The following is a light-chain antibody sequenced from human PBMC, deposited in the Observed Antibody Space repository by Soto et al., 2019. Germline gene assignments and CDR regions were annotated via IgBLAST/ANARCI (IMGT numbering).Light chain of an antibody. J-gene: IGKJ5*01. CDR3: QQYHYWPYT. CDR2: AAS. CDR1: QSLNFN. Sequence: EIVLTQSPCTLSLFPVERSTVCCTSSQSLNFNFLGWYQKKSGQAPRLLIYAASTRATGIPARFSGSGSGTEFTLTISSLQSEDFAIYYCQQYHYWPYTLGQGTRLEIK. V-gene: IGKV3-15*01.